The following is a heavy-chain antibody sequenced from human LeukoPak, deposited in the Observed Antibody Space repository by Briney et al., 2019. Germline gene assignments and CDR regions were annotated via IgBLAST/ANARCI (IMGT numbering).Heavy chain of an antibody. J-gene: IGHJ4*02. CDR3: ARGLRTVYYDSSGYSY. CDR2: ISYDGSNK. D-gene: IGHD3-22*01. V-gene: IGHV3-30-3*01. Sequence: GGSLRLSCATSGFTFSSYAMHWVRQAPGKGLEWVAVISYDGSNKYYADSVKGRLTISRDNSKNTLYLQMNSLRAEDTAVYYCARGLRTVYYDSSGYSYWGQGTLVTVSS. CDR1: GFTFSSYA.